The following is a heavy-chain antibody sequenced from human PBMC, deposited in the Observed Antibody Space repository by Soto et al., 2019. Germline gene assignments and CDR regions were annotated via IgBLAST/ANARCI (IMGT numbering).Heavy chain of an antibody. J-gene: IGHJ4*02. V-gene: IGHV4-39*01. Sequence: SETLSLTCSISGDSMSSSFYWGWIRQPPGKGLEWIGSISYRGSTYYNPSLKSRVTISVDTSKNQFSLRLRSLTAADTAVFYCARXLRHVVGVTAIGGGLDHWGQGHVVTVSS. CDR1: GDSMSSSFY. D-gene: IGHD2-21*02. CDR2: ISYRGST. CDR3: ARXLRHVVGVTAIGGGLDH.